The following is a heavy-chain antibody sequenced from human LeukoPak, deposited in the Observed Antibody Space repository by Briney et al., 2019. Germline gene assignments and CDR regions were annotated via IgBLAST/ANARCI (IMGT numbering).Heavy chain of an antibody. D-gene: IGHD1-14*01. V-gene: IGHV3-23*01. CDR3: AKVNLAWFDP. CDR1: GFTFSNYG. CDR2: ISGSGGGT. J-gene: IGHJ5*02. Sequence: PGVSLRLSCASSGFTFSNYGMNSVRQAPGKGLEWVSAISGSGGGTYYADSVKGRFTISRDNSKNTLYLQMNSLRAEDTAIYYCAKVNLAWFDPWGQGTLVSVSS.